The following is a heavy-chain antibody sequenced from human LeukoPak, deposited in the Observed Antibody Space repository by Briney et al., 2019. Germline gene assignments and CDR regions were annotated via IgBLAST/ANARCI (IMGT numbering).Heavy chain of an antibody. Sequence: ASVKVSCKASGYTFTSYAMHWVRQAPGQSLEWMGWINAGNGNTKYSQKFQGRVTITRDTSASTAYMELSSLRSEDTAVYYCARDKSRGYSYGSLDYWGQGTLVTVSS. D-gene: IGHD5-18*01. V-gene: IGHV1-3*01. J-gene: IGHJ4*02. CDR3: ARDKSRGYSYGSLDY. CDR1: GYTFTSYA. CDR2: INAGNGNT.